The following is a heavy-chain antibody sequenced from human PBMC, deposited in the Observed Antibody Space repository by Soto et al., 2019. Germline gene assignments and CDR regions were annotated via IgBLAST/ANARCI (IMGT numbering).Heavy chain of an antibody. CDR1: GFTFSSYG. CDR2: ISYDGSNK. J-gene: IGHJ6*02. D-gene: IGHD4-4*01. Sequence: QPGGSLRLSCAASGFTFSSYGMHWVRQAPGKGLEWVAVISYDGSNKYYADSVKGRFTISRDNSKNTLYLQMNSLRAEDTAVYYCAKDPTLHDYSNYLKYGMDVWGQGTTVTVSS. V-gene: IGHV3-30*18. CDR3: AKDPTLHDYSNYLKYGMDV.